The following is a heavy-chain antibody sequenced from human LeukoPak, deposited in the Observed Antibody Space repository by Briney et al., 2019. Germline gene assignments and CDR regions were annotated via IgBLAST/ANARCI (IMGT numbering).Heavy chain of an antibody. CDR1: GYIFTGYY. V-gene: IGHV1-2*02. Sequence: GASVKVSCKASGYIFTGYYMHWVRQAPGQGLEWMGWINPNNGGTNYPQKFQGRVTMTRDTSISTAYMELSRLRSDDTAVYYCARLGSSSFDWGQGTLVTVSS. D-gene: IGHD6-6*01. J-gene: IGHJ4*02. CDR3: ARLGSSSFD. CDR2: INPNNGGT.